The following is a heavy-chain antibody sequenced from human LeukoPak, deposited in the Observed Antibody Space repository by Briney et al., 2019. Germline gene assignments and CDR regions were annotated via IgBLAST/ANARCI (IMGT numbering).Heavy chain of an antibody. Sequence: SETLSLTCTVSRGSISSSSYYWGWIRQPPGKRLEWIGSFYYIGGTYYNPSLEGRVTISADSSKNQFSLKLTSVTAADTALYYCARILATFDSWGQGTLVTVSS. D-gene: IGHD5-12*01. CDR2: FYYIGGT. J-gene: IGHJ4*02. CDR1: RGSISSSSYY. CDR3: ARILATFDS. V-gene: IGHV4-39*01.